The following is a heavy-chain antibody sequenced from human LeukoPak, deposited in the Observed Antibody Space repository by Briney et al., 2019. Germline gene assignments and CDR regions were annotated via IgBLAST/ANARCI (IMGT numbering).Heavy chain of an antibody. V-gene: IGHV3-23*01. Sequence: GGSLRLSCAASGFTFSSYSMNWVRQAPGKGLEWVSAISGSGGSTYYADSVKGRFTISRDNSKNTLYLQMNSLRGEDTAVYYCAKDGPTYYYDSSGYLVYWGQGTLVTVSS. CDR2: ISGSGGST. J-gene: IGHJ4*02. D-gene: IGHD3-22*01. CDR3: AKDGPTYYYDSSGYLVY. CDR1: GFTFSSYS.